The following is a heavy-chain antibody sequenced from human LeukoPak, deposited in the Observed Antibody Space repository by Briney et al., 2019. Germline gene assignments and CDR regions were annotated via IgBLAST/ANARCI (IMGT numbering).Heavy chain of an antibody. CDR1: GYTFTSYG. J-gene: IGHJ5*02. CDR2: ISAYNGNT. V-gene: IGHV1-18*01. D-gene: IGHD2-2*01. Sequence: GASVKVSCKASGYTFTSYGISWVREATGQGLEWIGWISAYNGNTNYAQKLQGRVTMTTDTSTSTAYMELRSLRSDDTAVYYCARVRAGPADQDIVVVPAAMRFDPWGQGTLVTVSS. CDR3: ARVRAGPADQDIVVVPAAMRFDP.